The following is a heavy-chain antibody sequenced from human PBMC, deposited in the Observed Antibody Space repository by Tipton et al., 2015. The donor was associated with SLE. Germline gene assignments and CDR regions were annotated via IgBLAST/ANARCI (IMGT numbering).Heavy chain of an antibody. J-gene: IGHJ4*02. V-gene: IGHV4-39*07. CDR3: ARHWGAYENPYYFDY. Sequence: TLSLTCTVSGGSISSSSYYWGWIRQPPGKGMERIGSIYYSGGTYYNPSLKSRVTISVDTSQNQFSLKLRSVSAADTAVYYCARHWGAYENPYYFDYWGQGTLVTVSS. D-gene: IGHD3-16*01. CDR1: GGSISSSSYY. CDR2: IYYSGGT.